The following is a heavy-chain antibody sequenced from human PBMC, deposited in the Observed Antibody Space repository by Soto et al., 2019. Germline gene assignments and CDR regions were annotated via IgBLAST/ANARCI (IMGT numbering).Heavy chain of an antibody. CDR3: AKGAVEWELLDGWTFDY. CDR2: ISGSGGST. Sequence: GGSLRLSCAASGFTFSSYAMSWVRQAPGKGLEWVSAISGSGGSTYYADSVKGRFTISRDNSKNTLYLQMNSLRAEDTAVYYCAKGAVEWELLDGWTFDYWGQGTLVTVSS. CDR1: GFTFSSYA. D-gene: IGHD1-26*01. J-gene: IGHJ4*02. V-gene: IGHV3-23*01.